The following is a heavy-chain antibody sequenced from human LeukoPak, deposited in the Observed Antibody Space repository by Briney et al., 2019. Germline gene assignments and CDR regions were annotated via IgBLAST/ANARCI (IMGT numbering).Heavy chain of an antibody. CDR3: ARALYGDYYFDY. Sequence: SETLSLICPVYGGSFSGYYWSWIRQPPGKGLEWIGEINHSGSTNYNPSLKSRVTISVDTSKNQFSLKLSSVTAADTAVYYCARALYGDYYFDYWGQGTLVTVSS. CDR1: GGSFSGYY. CDR2: INHSGST. J-gene: IGHJ4*02. V-gene: IGHV4-34*01. D-gene: IGHD4-17*01.